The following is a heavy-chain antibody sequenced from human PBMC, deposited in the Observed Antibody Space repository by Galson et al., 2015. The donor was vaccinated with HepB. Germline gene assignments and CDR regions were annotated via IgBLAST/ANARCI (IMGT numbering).Heavy chain of an antibody. CDR1: GFTFSSYG. D-gene: IGHD6-19*01. CDR3: AKMASSGWSDDY. CDR2: ISYDGSNK. V-gene: IGHV3-30*18. J-gene: IGHJ4*02. Sequence: SLRLSCAASGFTFSSYGMHWVRQAPGKGLEWVAVISYDGSNKYYTDSVKGRFTISRDNSKNTLCLQMNSLRAEDTAVYYCAKMASSGWSDDYWGQGTLVTVSS.